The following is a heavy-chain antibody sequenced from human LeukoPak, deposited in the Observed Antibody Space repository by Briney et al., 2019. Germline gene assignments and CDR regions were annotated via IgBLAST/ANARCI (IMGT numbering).Heavy chain of an antibody. CDR3: AKDWPLAYSGGDCYPPFDP. V-gene: IGHV3-23*01. CDR1: GFTFSSYA. Sequence: GGSLRLSCAASGFTFSSYAMSWVRQAPGKGLEWVSAISGSGGSTYYADSVKGRFTISRDNSKNTLYLQMNSLRAEDTAVYYRAKDWPLAYSGGDCYPPFDPWGQGTLVTVSS. CDR2: ISGSGGST. J-gene: IGHJ5*02. D-gene: IGHD2-21*02.